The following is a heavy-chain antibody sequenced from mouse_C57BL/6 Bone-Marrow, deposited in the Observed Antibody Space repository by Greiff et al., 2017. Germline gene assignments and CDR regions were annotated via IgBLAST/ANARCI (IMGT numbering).Heavy chain of an antibody. D-gene: IGHD2-3*01. CDR2: IRYDGSN. CDR1: GYSITRGYY. Sequence: EVQLQESGPGLVKPSQSLSLTCSVTGYSITRGYYWNWIRQFPGNKLVWMGYIRYDGSNNYNPSLKNRISITRDTSKNQFFLKLNSVTTEDTATYYCARGHDGYYAGDYAMDYWGQGTSVTVSS. J-gene: IGHJ4*01. V-gene: IGHV3-6*01. CDR3: ARGHDGYYAGDYAMDY.